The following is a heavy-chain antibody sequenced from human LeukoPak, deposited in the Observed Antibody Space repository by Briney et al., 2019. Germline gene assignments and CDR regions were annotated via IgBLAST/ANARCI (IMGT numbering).Heavy chain of an antibody. V-gene: IGHV1-18*01. CDR1: GYTFTSYV. CDR2: ISAYNGNT. J-gene: IGHJ4*02. Sequence: EASVKVSCKASGYTFTSYVMHWVRQAPGQGLEWMGWISAYNGNTNYAQKLQGRVTMTTDTSTSTAYMELKSLRSDDTAVYYCARDQFLYYDSSGYTHFDYWGQGTLVTVSS. CDR3: ARDQFLYYDSSGYTHFDY. D-gene: IGHD3-22*01.